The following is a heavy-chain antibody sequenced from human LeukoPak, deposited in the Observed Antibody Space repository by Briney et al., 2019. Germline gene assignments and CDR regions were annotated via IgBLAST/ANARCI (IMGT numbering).Heavy chain of an antibody. CDR2: ISSSSSYI. CDR3: ARDFPTVTTRGYFDY. Sequence: GGSLRLSCAASGFTFSSYSMNWVRQAPGKGLEWVSSISSSSSYIYYADSVKGRFTISRDNAKNSLYLQTNSLRAEDTAVYYCARDFPTVTTRGYFDYWGQGTLVTVSS. CDR1: GFTFSSYS. J-gene: IGHJ4*02. D-gene: IGHD4-17*01. V-gene: IGHV3-21*01.